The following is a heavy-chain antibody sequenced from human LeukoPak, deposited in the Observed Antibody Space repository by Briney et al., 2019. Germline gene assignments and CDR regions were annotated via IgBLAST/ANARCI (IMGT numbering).Heavy chain of an antibody. CDR1: GFTFSYYA. Sequence: GGSLRLSCAASGFTFSYYAMHWVRQAPGKGLEWVGFISNDGDNKYYADSVKGRFTIARDNSKNTLHLQMSSLTADDTAVYYCARDVHYTSSTHGWPFDIWGQGTVVTVSS. J-gene: IGHJ3*02. CDR2: ISNDGDNK. D-gene: IGHD6-6*01. V-gene: IGHV3-30*15. CDR3: ARDVHYTSSTHGWPFDI.